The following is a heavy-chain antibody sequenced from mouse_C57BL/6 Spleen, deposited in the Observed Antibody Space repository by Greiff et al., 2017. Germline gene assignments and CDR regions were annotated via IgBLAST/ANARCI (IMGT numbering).Heavy chain of an antibody. J-gene: IGHJ3*01. V-gene: IGHV1-72*01. CDR3: ARFGDYGRSLAY. CDR2: IDPNSGGT. D-gene: IGHD2-13*01. CDR1: GYTFTSYW. Sequence: VQLQQPGAELVKPGASVKLSCKASGYTFTSYWMHWVKQRPGRGLEWIGRIDPNSGGTKYNEKFKSKATLTVDKSSSTAYMQLSSLTSEGSAVYYCARFGDYGRSLAYWGQGTLVTVSA.